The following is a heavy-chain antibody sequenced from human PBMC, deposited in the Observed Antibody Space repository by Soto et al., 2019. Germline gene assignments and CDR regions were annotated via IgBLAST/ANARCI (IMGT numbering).Heavy chain of an antibody. D-gene: IGHD2-2*01. CDR2: ISSSSSYI. V-gene: IGHV3-21*01. Sequence: GGSLRLSCAASGFTFSSYSTNWVRQAPGKGLEWVSSISSSSSYIYYADSVKGRFTISRDNAKNSLYLQMNSLRAEDTAVYYCARELGQYQLPRPWGQGTLVTVS. CDR3: ARELGQYQLPRP. J-gene: IGHJ5*02. CDR1: GFTFSSYS.